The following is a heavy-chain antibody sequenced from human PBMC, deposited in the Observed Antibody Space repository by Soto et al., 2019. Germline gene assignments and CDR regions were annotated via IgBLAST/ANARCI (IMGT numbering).Heavy chain of an antibody. Sequence: QITLKESGPTLVKPTQPLTLTCTFSGFSLSTSGVGVGWIRQPPGKALEWLALMYWDDDKRYSPPLKSRPTNSKDTSNDQVVLTMTHVDPVVTATYYCAHSSKLLWFGELLYPFDYGGQGTLVTVSS. CDR3: AHSSKLLWFGELLYPFDY. CDR2: MYWDDDK. CDR1: GFSLSTSGVG. J-gene: IGHJ4*02. V-gene: IGHV2-5*02. D-gene: IGHD3-10*01.